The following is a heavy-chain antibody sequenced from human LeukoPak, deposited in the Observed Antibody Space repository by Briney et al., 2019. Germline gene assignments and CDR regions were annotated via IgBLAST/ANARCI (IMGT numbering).Heavy chain of an antibody. V-gene: IGHV3-66*01. CDR3: ATGERMVRGDGVDY. J-gene: IGHJ4*02. Sequence: GGSLRLSCAASGFTVRNNYMSWVRQAPGKGLVWVSVIYRGGSTYYADSVKGRFTISRDNSKNTLYLQMNSPRAEDTAVYFCATGERMVRGDGVDYWGQGTLVTVSS. CDR2: IYRGGST. D-gene: IGHD3-10*01. CDR1: GFTVRNNY.